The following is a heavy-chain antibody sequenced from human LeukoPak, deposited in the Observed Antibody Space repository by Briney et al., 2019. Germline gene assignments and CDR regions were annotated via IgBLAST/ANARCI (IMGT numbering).Heavy chain of an antibody. CDR3: AAGYSSGWYVRYFDH. D-gene: IGHD6-19*01. CDR1: GFTLSNYA. CDR2: ISGSGGST. Sequence: GGSLRLSCAASGFTLSNYAMSWVRQAPGKGLEWVSSISGSGGSTYEAENVKGRFTISRDNSKNTLYLQMNSLRDEDTATYHCAAGYSSGWYVRYFDHWGQGTLVTVSS. J-gene: IGHJ4*02. V-gene: IGHV3-23*01.